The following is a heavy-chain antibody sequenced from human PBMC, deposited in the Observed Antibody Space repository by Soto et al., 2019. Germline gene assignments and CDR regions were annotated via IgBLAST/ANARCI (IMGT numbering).Heavy chain of an antibody. J-gene: IGHJ2*01. CDR1: GYTFTNYA. D-gene: IGHD1-26*01. CDR2: INAGNGNT. CDR3: ARGGSLYWYFDL. Sequence: QVQLVQSGAEVKKPGASVKVSCKASGYTFTNYAMHWVRQAPGQRLEWMGWINAGNGNTKYSQKFQGRVTITRDTSASTADMERSSLRSEDTAVYYCARGGSLYWYFDLWGRGTLVTVSS. V-gene: IGHV1-3*01.